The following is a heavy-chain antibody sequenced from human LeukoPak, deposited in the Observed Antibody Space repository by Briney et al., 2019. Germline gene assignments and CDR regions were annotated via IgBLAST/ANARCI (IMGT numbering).Heavy chain of an antibody. CDR3: ARDLSVYGDYAFDY. CDR1: GYTFTGYY. V-gene: IGHV1-2*02. J-gene: IGHJ4*02. Sequence: ASVKVSGKASGYTFTGYYMHWVRQAPGQGLEWMGWINPNSGGTNYAQKFQGRVTMTRDTSISTAYMELSRLRSDDTAVYYCARDLSVYGDYAFDYWGQGTLVTVSS. D-gene: IGHD4-17*01. CDR2: INPNSGGT.